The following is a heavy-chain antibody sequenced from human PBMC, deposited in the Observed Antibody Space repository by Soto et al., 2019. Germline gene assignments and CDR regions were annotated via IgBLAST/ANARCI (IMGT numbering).Heavy chain of an antibody. J-gene: IGHJ4*02. Sequence: QVQLVESGGGVVQPGRSLRLSCAASGFTFSSYAMHWVRQAPGKGLEWVAVISYDGSNKYYADSVKGRFTISRDNSKNTLYLQMNSLRAEDTAVYYWSRAFTVTTSLDYWGQGTLVTVSS. CDR3: SRAFTVTTSLDY. CDR2: ISYDGSNK. D-gene: IGHD4-17*01. V-gene: IGHV3-30-3*01. CDR1: GFTFSSYA.